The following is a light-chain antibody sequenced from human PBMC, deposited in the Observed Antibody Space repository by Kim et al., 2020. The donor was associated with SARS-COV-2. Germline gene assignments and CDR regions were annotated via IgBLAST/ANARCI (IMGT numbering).Light chain of an antibody. CDR2: GKN. CDR3: KARDSSGNHVV. J-gene: IGLJ2*01. CDR1: RGRRED. V-gene: IGLV3-19*01. Sequence: GKKGRKKGKGERGRREDGRWEKKKRGQDRKSVRYGKNNRPSGIPDRFAGDRAGKTASVTITGDQAEDEADYYCKARDSSGNHVVLGGGTKLTVL.